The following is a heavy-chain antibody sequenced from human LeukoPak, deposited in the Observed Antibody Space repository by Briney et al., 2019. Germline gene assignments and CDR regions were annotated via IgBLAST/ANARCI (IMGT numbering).Heavy chain of an antibody. J-gene: IGHJ4*02. CDR2: ITGRGENT. CDR1: GFTFSNYG. Sequence: GGSLRLSCAASGFTFSNYGMNWVRQAPGKGLEWVSGITGRGENTYYADSVKGRFTISRDNSKNTLYLQMNSLRAEDTAVYCCARGRALGYSYGFNDFDYWGQGTLVTVSS. V-gene: IGHV3-23*01. CDR3: ARGRALGYSYGFNDFDY. D-gene: IGHD5-18*01.